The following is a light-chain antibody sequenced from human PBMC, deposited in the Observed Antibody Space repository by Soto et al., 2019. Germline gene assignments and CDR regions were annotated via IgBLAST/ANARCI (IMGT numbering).Light chain of an antibody. CDR3: ISYTGSGTSYV. V-gene: IGLV2-14*01. CDR1: SSDGGSYIH. CDR2: EVT. Sequence: QSVLTQPASVSGSPGQSITISCSGTSSDGGSYIHVAWYQQFPGKTPKLIIYEVTYRPSGVSHRFSASKSGNTASLTISGLQAGDEADYYCISYTGSGTSYVFGTGTKVTVL. J-gene: IGLJ1*01.